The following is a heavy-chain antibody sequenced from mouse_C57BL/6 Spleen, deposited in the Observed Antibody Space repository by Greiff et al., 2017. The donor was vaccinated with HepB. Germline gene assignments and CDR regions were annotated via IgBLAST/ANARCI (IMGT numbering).Heavy chain of an antibody. CDR1: GYTFTDYN. J-gene: IGHJ4*01. Sequence: EVKLQESGPELVKPGASVKMSCKASGYTFTDYNMHWVKQSHGKSLEWIGYINPNNGGTSYNQKFKGKATLTVNKSSSTAYMELRSLTSEDSAVYYCARRESSGYDYYAMDDWGQGTSVTVSS. CDR3: ARRESSGYDYYAMDD. V-gene: IGHV1-22*01. D-gene: IGHD3-2*02. CDR2: INPNNGGT.